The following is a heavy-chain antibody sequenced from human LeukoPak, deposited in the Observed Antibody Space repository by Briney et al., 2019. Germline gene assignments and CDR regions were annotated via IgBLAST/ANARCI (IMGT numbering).Heavy chain of an antibody. CDR2: IHQDGSDK. Sequence: PGGSLRLSCAASGFTFGGYRMSWVRQAPGKGLEWVATIHQDGSDKYYVDSVKGRFTISKDNAKNSLSLQMNSLRDEDTAVYYCARAPFYFDYWGQGTVVTVSS. CDR1: GFTFGGYR. CDR3: ARAPFYFDY. J-gene: IGHJ4*02. V-gene: IGHV3-7*04.